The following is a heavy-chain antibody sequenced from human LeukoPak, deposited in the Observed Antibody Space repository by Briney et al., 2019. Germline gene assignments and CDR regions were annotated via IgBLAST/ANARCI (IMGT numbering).Heavy chain of an antibody. CDR3: ANSPRILWFDP. Sequence: GGSLRLACAASGFTFSSYGMNWVRQAPGKGLEWVSYISSGSTTIYYADSVKGRFTISRDNSKNTLYLQMNSLRAEDTAVYYCANSPRILWFDPWGQGTLVTVSS. CDR2: ISSGSTTI. V-gene: IGHV3-48*01. CDR1: GFTFSSYG. D-gene: IGHD3-3*01. J-gene: IGHJ5*02.